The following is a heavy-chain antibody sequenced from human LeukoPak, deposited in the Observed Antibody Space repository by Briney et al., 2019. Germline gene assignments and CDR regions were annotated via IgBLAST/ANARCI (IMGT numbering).Heavy chain of an antibody. J-gene: IGHJ4*02. D-gene: IGHD6-13*01. CDR3: ARVTGYRIEDYFDY. V-gene: IGHV4-61*01. CDR1: GGSISTSSYY. CDR2: IYYSGST. Sequence: SETLSLTCTVSGGSISTSSYYWSWIRQPPGKGLEWIGYIYYSGSTNYNPSLKSRVTISVETSKNEFSLKLRSVTAADTAVYYCARVTGYRIEDYFDYWGQGTLVTVSS.